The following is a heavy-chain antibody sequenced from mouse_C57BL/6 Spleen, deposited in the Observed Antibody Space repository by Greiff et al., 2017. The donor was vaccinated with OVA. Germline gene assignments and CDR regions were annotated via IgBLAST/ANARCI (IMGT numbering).Heavy chain of an antibody. CDR1: GYTFTDYY. CDR2: INPYNGGT. V-gene: IGHV1-19*01. CDR3: ARGDFFSMDY. J-gene: IGHJ4*01. Sequence: EVKLLESGPVLVKPGASVKMSCKASGYTFTDYYMNWVKQSHGKSLEWIGVINPYNGGTSYNQKFKGKATLTVDKSSSTAYMELNSLTSEDSAVYYCARGDFFSMDYWGQGTSVTVSS.